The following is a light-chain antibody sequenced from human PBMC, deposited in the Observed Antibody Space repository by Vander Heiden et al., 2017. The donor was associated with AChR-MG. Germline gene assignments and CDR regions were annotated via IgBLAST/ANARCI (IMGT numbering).Light chain of an antibody. J-gene: IGLJ3*02. CDR1: SSNIGSTT. Sequence: QSVLTQSPSASGTPGQRVTISCSGSSSNIGSTTVNWYRQVPETAPKLLVYTNDQRPSGVPDRISGSKSGTSASLAISGLQSEDEADYYCAAWDDNLDGWVFGGGTKLTVL. CDR3: AAWDDNLDGWV. V-gene: IGLV1-44*01. CDR2: TND.